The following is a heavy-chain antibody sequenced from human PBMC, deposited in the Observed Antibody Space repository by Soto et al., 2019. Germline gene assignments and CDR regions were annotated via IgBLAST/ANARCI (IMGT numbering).Heavy chain of an antibody. CDR1: GYTFTSYG. J-gene: IGHJ3*02. CDR3: ARAALLWFGEPPEAGAFDI. D-gene: IGHD3-10*01. Sequence: ASVKVSCKASGYTFTSYGISWVRQAPGQGLEWMGWISAYNGNTNYAQKLQGRVTMTTDTSTSTAYMELRSLRSDDTAVYYCARAALLWFGEPPEAGAFDIWGQGTMVTV. CDR2: ISAYNGNT. V-gene: IGHV1-18*04.